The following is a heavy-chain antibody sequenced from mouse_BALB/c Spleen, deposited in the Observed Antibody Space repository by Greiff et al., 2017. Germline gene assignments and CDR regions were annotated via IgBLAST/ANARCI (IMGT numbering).Heavy chain of an antibody. CDR2: IYPGSGST. V-gene: IGHV1S22*01. J-gene: IGHJ3*01. Sequence: LQQPGSELVRPGASVKLSCKASGYTFTSYWMHWVKQRPGQGLEWIGNIYPGSGSTNYDEKFKSKATLTVDTSSSTAYMQLSSLTSEDSAVYYCTSPGDSDEAYWGQGTLVTFSA. CDR3: TSPGDSDEAY. CDR1: GYTFTSYW.